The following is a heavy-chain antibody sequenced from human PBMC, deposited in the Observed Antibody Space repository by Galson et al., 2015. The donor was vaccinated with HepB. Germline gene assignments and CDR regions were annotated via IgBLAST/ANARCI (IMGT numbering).Heavy chain of an antibody. J-gene: IGHJ3*02. CDR2: ISADSEYI. CDR1: GFAFSTYS. CDR3: ARPLCSGVGCYQRYDACDM. Sequence: SLRLSCAASGFAFSTYSMTWVRQAPGKGLEWVSSISADSEYIYYGVSRGRFTVSRDNAKNSVYLQLNSLRADDTAVYYCARPLCSGVGCYQRYDACDMWGQGTMVTVSS. V-gene: IGHV3-21*01. D-gene: IGHD2-15*01.